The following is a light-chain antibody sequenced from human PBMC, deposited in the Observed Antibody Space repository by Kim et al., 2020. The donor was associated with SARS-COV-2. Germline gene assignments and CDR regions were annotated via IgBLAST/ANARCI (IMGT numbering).Light chain of an antibody. Sequence: QSALTQPASVSGSPGQSITISCTGTSSDVGAYNYVSWYQQHPDKAPKLIIHDVTSRPSGVSSRFSGTKSGNTASLTISGLHTEDEADYYCSSFTRSTTLVFGTGTKVTVL. J-gene: IGLJ1*01. CDR1: SSDVGAYNY. CDR3: SSFTRSTTLV. CDR2: DVT. V-gene: IGLV2-14*03.